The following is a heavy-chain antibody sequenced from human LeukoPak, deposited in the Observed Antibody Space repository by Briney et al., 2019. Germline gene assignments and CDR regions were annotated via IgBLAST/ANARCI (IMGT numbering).Heavy chain of an antibody. CDR2: ISSNGGST. Sequence: PGGSLRPSCAASGFTFSSYAMHWVRQAPGKGLEYVSAISSNGGSTYYANSVKGRFTISRDNSKNTLYLQMGSLRAEGMAVYYCARSEWELNLYFDYWGQGTLVTVSS. D-gene: IGHD1-26*01. J-gene: IGHJ4*02. V-gene: IGHV3-64*01. CDR3: ARSEWELNLYFDY. CDR1: GFTFSSYA.